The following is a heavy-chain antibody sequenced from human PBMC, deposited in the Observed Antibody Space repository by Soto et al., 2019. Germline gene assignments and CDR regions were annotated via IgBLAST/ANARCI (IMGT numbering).Heavy chain of an antibody. CDR2: IYYSGST. J-gene: IGHJ4*02. V-gene: IGHV4-59*01. Sequence: SETLSLTCTVSGGSISSYYWSWIRQPPGKGLEWIGYIYYSGSTNYNPSLKSRVTISVDTSKNQFSLKLSSVTAADTAVYYCAREVDTEGYYFDYWGQGTLVTVSS. CDR1: GGSISSYY. D-gene: IGHD5-18*01. CDR3: AREVDTEGYYFDY.